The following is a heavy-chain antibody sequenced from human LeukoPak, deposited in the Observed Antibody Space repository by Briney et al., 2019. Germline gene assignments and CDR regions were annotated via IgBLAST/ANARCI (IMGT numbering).Heavy chain of an antibody. Sequence: GGSLRLSCAASGFTFSSYWMSWVRQAPGRGLEWVANIKQDGSEKYYVDSVKGRFTISRDNAKNSLYLQMNSLRAEDTAVYYCARDGLLLWFGEMVWFDPWGQGTLVTVSS. J-gene: IGHJ5*02. CDR2: IKQDGSEK. V-gene: IGHV3-7*01. D-gene: IGHD3-10*01. CDR1: GFTFSSYW. CDR3: ARDGLLLWFGEMVWFDP.